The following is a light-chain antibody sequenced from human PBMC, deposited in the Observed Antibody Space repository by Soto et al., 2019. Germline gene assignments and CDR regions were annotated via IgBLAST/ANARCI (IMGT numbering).Light chain of an antibody. V-gene: IGKV3-15*01. J-gene: IGKJ4*01. CDR2: GAS. CDR1: LSVSSN. CDR3: QQYNSWPLT. Sequence: EIVLTHSPATLSVSPGERATLSCRASLSVSSNLAWYQQKPGQAPMLLIYGASTRATGIPARFSGSGSGTEFTLTISSLQSEDFAVYYCQQYNSWPLTFGGGTKVEIK.